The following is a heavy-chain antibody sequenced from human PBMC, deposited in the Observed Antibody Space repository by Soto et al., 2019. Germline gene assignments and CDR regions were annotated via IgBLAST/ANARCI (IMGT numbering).Heavy chain of an antibody. CDR2: IYYSENT. D-gene: IGHD4-17*01. J-gene: IGHJ4*02. Sequence: SETLSLTCTVSGGSISSGSNHWGWIRQPPGKGLEWIGNIYYSENTYYNPSLKSRVTLSVDTSKNQFSLRLTSVTAADTAVYYCATHPPYGPLDHWGQGTLVTVSS. CDR1: GGSISSGSNH. V-gene: IGHV4-39*01. CDR3: ATHPPYGPLDH.